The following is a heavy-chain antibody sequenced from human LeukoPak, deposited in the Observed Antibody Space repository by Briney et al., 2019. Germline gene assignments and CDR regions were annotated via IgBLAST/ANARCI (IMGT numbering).Heavy chain of an antibody. CDR3: ARDFEETPRWYSSSSGHFDY. D-gene: IGHD6-6*01. J-gene: IGHJ4*02. Sequence: ASVKVSCKASGYTFTGYYMHWVRQAPGQGLEWMGWISAYNGNTNYAQKLQGRVTMTTDTSTSTAYMELRSLRSDDTAVYYCARDFEETPRWYSSSSGHFDYWGQGTLVTVSS. V-gene: IGHV1-18*04. CDR1: GYTFTGYY. CDR2: ISAYNGNT.